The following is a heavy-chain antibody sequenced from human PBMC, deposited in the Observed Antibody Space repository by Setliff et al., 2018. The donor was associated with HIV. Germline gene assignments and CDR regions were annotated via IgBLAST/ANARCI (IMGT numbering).Heavy chain of an antibody. J-gene: IGHJ3*02. V-gene: IGHV1-3*01. Sequence: ASVKVSCKASGCTFTSYSIHWVRQAPGQRPEWMGWLNAGYGNTKYSQKLQGRVTITRDISASTAYMELSSLRSEDTAVYYCARLRQQLNAFDIWGQGTMVTVSS. D-gene: IGHD6-13*01. CDR3: ARLRQQLNAFDI. CDR2: LNAGYGNT. CDR1: GCTFTSYS.